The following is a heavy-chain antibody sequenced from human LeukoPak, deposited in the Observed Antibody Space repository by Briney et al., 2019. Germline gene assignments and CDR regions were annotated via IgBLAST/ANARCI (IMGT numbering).Heavy chain of an antibody. Sequence: SVKVSCTASGFTSTNFAVQWVRQARGQRLEWIGWIIVGSGATKCAQDFQERVTITRDLSTSTLYMELRSLTSEDTAVYYCAADLSNPRMGASYLDSWGQGTLVTVSS. V-gene: IGHV1-58*01. J-gene: IGHJ4*02. CDR1: GFTSTNFA. CDR3: AADLSNPRMGASYLDS. D-gene: IGHD3-16*01. CDR2: IIVGSGAT.